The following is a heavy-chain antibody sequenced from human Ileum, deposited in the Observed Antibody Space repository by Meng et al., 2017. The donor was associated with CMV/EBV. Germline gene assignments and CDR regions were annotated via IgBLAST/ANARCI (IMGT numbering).Heavy chain of an antibody. CDR1: EYTLTGCY. D-gene: IGHD2-2*01. CDR2: INPNSNRT. J-gene: IGHJ2*01. Sequence: KASEYTLTGCYMHGVRQAPGRGVGWMGRINPNSNRTNYAKKFQSRVTMTSDTAIRTAYMELSRLRADDTAVYYCARSKYQLPWDFDLWGRGTLVTVSS. V-gene: IGHV1-2*02. CDR3: ARSKYQLPWDFDL.